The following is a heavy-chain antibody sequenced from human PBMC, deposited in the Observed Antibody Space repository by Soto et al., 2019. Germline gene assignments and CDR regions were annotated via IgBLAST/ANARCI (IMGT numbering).Heavy chain of an antibody. CDR3: AREFPTYSSGPNWFDP. CDR1: GGSFSGYY. J-gene: IGHJ5*02. CDR2: INHSGST. D-gene: IGHD6-19*01. Sequence: SLTCAVYGGSFSGYYWSLIRQPPGKGLEWIGEINHSGSTNYNPSLKSRVTISVDTSKNQFSLKLSSVTAADTAVYYCAREFPTYSSGPNWFDPWGQGTLVTVSS. V-gene: IGHV4-34*01.